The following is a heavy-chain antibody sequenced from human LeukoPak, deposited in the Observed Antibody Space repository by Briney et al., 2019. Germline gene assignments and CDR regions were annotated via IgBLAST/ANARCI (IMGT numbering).Heavy chain of an antibody. V-gene: IGHV4-39*07. CDR1: GGSISSSSYY. CDR3: ASVVGGYFQH. CDR2: IYYSGST. Sequence: SETLSLTCTVSGGSISSSSYYWGWIRQPPGKGLEWIGSIYYSGSTYYNPSLKSRVTISVDTSKNQFSLKLSSVTAADTAVYYCASVVGGYFQHWGQGTLVTVSS. J-gene: IGHJ1*01. D-gene: IGHD1-26*01.